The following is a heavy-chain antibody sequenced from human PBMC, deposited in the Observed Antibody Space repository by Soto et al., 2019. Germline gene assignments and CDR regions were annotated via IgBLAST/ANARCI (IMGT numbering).Heavy chain of an antibody. Sequence: PSETLSLTCAVYGGSIIDYYCSCVRQPPGKGLEWIGEINHSGSTNCNPSLKSRVTISVDTSKNQFSLKINSVTAADTAVYYCAKDQGRGRTDAWGQGNLVTVSS. CDR2: INHSGST. J-gene: IGHJ5*02. D-gene: IGHD3-10*01. CDR1: GGSIIDYY. V-gene: IGHV4-34*01. CDR3: AKDQGRGRTDA.